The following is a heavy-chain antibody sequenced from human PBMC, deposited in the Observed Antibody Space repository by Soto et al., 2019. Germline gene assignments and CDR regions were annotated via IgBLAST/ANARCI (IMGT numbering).Heavy chain of an antibody. D-gene: IGHD3-10*01. V-gene: IGHV4-59*08. J-gene: IGHJ3*02. CDR2: IYYSGST. CDR1: GGSISSYY. Sequence: QVQLQESGPGLVKPSETLSLTCTVSGGSISSYYWSWIRQPPGKGLEWIGYIYYSGSTNYNPSLKSRVPISVDTSKNQFSLKLSSVTAADTAVYYCAGNYGSVSWVAFDIWGQGTMVTVSS. CDR3: AGNYGSVSWVAFDI.